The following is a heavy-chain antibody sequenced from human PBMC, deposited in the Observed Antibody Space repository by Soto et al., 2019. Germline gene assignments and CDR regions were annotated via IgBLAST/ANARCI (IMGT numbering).Heavy chain of an antibody. CDR2: IYYSGST. J-gene: IGHJ6*02. V-gene: IGHV4-39*01. Sequence: PSETLSLTCTVSGGSISSSSYYWGWIRQPPGKGLEWIGSIYYSGSTYYNPPLKSRVTISVDTSKNQFSLKLSSVTAADTAVYYCARRRRPKGYCSSTSCFGYGMDVWGQGTTVTVSS. CDR1: GGSISSSSYY. CDR3: ARRRRPKGYCSSTSCFGYGMDV. D-gene: IGHD2-2*01.